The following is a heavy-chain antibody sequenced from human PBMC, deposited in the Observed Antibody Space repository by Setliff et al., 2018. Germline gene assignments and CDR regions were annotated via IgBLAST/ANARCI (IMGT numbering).Heavy chain of an antibody. CDR2: ISPYTGNT. J-gene: IGHJ3*02. D-gene: IGHD3-3*01. Sequence: ASVKVSCKASGYTFNSYGINWLRQAPGQGLEWLGWISPYTGNTKYAQTVQDRIRMTTDTSTRTSYMELSGLRSDDTAVYFCARSSDSGYYHQRDAFDIWGQATRVTVSS. CDR1: GYTFNSYG. CDR3: ARSSDSGYYHQRDAFDI. V-gene: IGHV1-18*04.